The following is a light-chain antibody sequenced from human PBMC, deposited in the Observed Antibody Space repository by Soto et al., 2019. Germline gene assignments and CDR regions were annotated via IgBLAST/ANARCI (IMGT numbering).Light chain of an antibody. Sequence: QSALTQPPSASGSPGQSVTIPCTGTSSDVGGYDHVSWYQQHPGKASKLMIYEVTKRPAGVPDRFSGSKSGNTASLTVSGLQAEDEADYFCSSDAGNYNYVFGTGTKLTVL. V-gene: IGLV2-8*01. CDR1: SSDVGGYDH. CDR3: SSDAGNYNYV. CDR2: EVT. J-gene: IGLJ1*01.